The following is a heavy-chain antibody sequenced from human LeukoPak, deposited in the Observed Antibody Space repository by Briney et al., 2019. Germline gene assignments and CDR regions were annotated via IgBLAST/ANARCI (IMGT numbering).Heavy chain of an antibody. CDR3: ARGAGTSWFDY. CDR2: IDPNSGGT. CDR1: VYTFTSFY. Sequence: ASVTVSCKSSVYTFTSFYMHWVRQAPGQGLEWMGWIDPNSGGTNFAQKFQGRVTMTRDTSITTAYMELSRLTSDDTAVYYCARGAGTSWFDYWGQGSLVIVSS. J-gene: IGHJ4*02. V-gene: IGHV1-2*02. D-gene: IGHD6-13*01.